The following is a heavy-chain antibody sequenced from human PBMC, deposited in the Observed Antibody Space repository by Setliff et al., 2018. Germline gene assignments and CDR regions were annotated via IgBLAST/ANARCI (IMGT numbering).Heavy chain of an antibody. CDR1: GGSISPYY. CDR3: ARDAYSGSYWINWFDP. Sequence: SETLSLTCTVSGGSISPYYWSWIRQSPGKGLEWIGSIYYSGSTYYNPALKSRVTISVDTSKNQFSLKLSSVTAADTAVYYCARDAYSGSYWINWFDPWGQGTLVTVSS. J-gene: IGHJ5*02. V-gene: IGHV4-59*12. CDR2: IYYSGST. D-gene: IGHD1-26*01.